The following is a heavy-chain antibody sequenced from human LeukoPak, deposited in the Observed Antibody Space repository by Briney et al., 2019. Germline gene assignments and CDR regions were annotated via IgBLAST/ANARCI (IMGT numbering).Heavy chain of an antibody. V-gene: IGHV3-48*01. CDR1: GFTFSSYS. J-gene: IGHJ6*03. CDR2: ISSSSSTI. Sequence: GGSLRLSCAASGFTFSSYSMNWVRQAPGKGLEWVSYISSSSSTIYYADSVKGRFTISRDNAKNSLYLQMNSLRAEDTAVYYCARGGSFYYYYMDVWGKGTTVTVSS. CDR3: ARGGSFYYYYMDV.